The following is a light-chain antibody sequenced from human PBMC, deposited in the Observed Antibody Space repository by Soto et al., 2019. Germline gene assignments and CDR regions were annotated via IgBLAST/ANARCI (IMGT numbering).Light chain of an antibody. Sequence: EIVLTQSQCTLSVSPVEESTLSCGASQSVDGNYLAWYQQKPGQTPRLIIYGASGRADGIPHRFSGSGFGTDFTLTISKVEPEDFAVYYCQQYGTPRSVTFGQGTRLEIK. CDR3: QQYGTPRSVT. V-gene: IGKV3-20*01. CDR2: GAS. CDR1: QSVDGNY. J-gene: IGKJ5*01.